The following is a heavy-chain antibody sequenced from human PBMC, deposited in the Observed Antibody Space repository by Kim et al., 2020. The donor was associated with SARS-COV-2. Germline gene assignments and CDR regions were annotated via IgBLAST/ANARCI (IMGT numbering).Heavy chain of an antibody. Sequence: ASVKVSCKVSGYTLTELSMHWVRQAPGKGLEWMGVFDPEDGETIYAQKFQGRVTMTEDTSTDTAYMELSSLRSEDTAVYYCATDIVVVPAAAKLDYWGQGTLVTVSS. V-gene: IGHV1-24*01. CDR3: ATDIVVVPAAAKLDY. D-gene: IGHD2-2*01. CDR2: FDPEDGET. CDR1: GYTLTELS. J-gene: IGHJ4*02.